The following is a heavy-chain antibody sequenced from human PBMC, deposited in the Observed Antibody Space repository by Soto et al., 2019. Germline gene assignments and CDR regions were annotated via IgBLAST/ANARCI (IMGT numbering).Heavy chain of an antibody. CDR1: GFTFSSSG. Sequence: QVQLVESGGGVVQPGRSLRLSCAASGFTFSSSGMHWVRQAPGKGLEWVAVISYDGSNKYYADSVKGRFTISRDNSKDTLYLQMNSLRAEDTAVYYCAKDYYDSSGYYSYFYYYYGMDVWGQGTTVTVSS. J-gene: IGHJ6*02. V-gene: IGHV3-30*18. D-gene: IGHD3-22*01. CDR3: AKDYYDSSGYYSYFYYYYGMDV. CDR2: ISYDGSNK.